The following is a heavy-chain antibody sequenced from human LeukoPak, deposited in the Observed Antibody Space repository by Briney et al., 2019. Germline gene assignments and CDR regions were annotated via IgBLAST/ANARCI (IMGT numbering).Heavy chain of an antibody. D-gene: IGHD3-22*01. J-gene: IGHJ2*01. CDR1: EVTFTAYH. CDR2: ISASGNTK. CDR3: ATYDTSERGSWYFDL. Sequence: GGSLRLSCVASEVTFTAYHMGWIRQAPGKGLEWLAYISASGNTKLYADSVKGRFTVSRDNAKNSLFLQISSLRADEDTAVYYCATYDTSERGSWYFDLWGRGTLVTVSS. V-gene: IGHV3-11*01.